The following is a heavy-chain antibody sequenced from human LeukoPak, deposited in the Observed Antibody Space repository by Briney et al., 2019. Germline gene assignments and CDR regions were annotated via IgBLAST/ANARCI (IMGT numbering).Heavy chain of an antibody. V-gene: IGHV7-4-1*02. CDR3: ARERRYSSSSEEYYFDY. J-gene: IGHJ4*02. D-gene: IGHD6-6*01. Sequence: RASVKVSYKASGYTFTSYAMNWVRQAPGQGLEWMGWINTNTGNPTYAQGFTGRFVFSLDTSVSTAYLQISSLKAEDTAVYYCARERRYSSSSEEYYFDYWGQGTLVTVSS. CDR2: INTNTGNP. CDR1: GYTFTSYA.